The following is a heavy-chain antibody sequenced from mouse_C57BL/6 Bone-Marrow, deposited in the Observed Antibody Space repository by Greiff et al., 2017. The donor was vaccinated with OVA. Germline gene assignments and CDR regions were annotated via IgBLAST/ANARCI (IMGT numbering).Heavy chain of an antibody. V-gene: IGHV1-62-2*01. D-gene: IGHD4-1*01. Sequence: QVQLQQSGAELVKPGASVKLSCKASGYTFTEYTIHWVKQRSGQGLEWIGWFFPGSGSIKYNEKFQDKATLTADTSSSTVYMELSRLTSEDTAVYCGARHEEANWDVEGYFDYWGQGTTLTVSS. CDR2: FFPGSGSI. CDR1: GYTFTEYT. CDR3: ARHEEANWDVEGYFDY. J-gene: IGHJ2*01.